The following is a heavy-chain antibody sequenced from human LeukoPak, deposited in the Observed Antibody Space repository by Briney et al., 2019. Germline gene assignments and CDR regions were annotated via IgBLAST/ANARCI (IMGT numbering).Heavy chain of an antibody. J-gene: IGHJ4*02. CDR1: GFTFSDYS. D-gene: IGHD6-13*01. CDR2: ITSSNSNI. V-gene: IGHV3-48*01. Sequence: GGSLKLSCAASGFTFSDYSMDWVRQAPGKGLEWVSYITSSNSNIQYADSVKGRFTISRDNAENSLYLQMNNLRAEDTAVYYCARDMSSRSWHAFDYWGQGILVTVSS. CDR3: ARDMSSRSWHAFDY.